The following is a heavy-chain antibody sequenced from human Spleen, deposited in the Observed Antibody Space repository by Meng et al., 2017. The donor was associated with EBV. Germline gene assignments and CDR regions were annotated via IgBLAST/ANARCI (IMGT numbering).Heavy chain of an antibody. J-gene: IGHJ4*02. Sequence: QMQLVQSGAEVKKTGSSVKVSCKASGYTFTYRYLHWVRQAPGQALEWMGWITPFNGDTNYAQKFQDRVTITRDWSLSTAHMELRSLRAEDTAMYYCARSSLDTSSWSSVDSWGQGTLGNVSS. CDR2: ITPFNGDT. V-gene: IGHV1-45*02. CDR3: ARSSLDTSSWSSVDS. CDR1: GYTFTYRY. D-gene: IGHD6-13*01.